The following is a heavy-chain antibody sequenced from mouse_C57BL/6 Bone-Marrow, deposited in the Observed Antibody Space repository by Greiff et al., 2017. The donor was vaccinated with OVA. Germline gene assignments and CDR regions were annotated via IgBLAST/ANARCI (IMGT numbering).Heavy chain of an antibody. CDR2: ISDGGSYT. CDR1: GFTFSSYA. CDR3: ARVYYGSSYVDY. Sequence: EVQVVESGGGLVKPGGSLKLSCAASGFTFSSYAMSWVRQTPEKRLEWVATISDGGSYTYYPDNVKGRFTISRDNAKNNLYLQMSHLKSEDTAMYYCARVYYGSSYVDYWGQGTTLTVSS. J-gene: IGHJ2*01. V-gene: IGHV5-4*01. D-gene: IGHD1-1*01.